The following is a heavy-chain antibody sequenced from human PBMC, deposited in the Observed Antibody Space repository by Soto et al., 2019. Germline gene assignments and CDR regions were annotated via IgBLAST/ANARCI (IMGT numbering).Heavy chain of an antibody. V-gene: IGHV1-69*02. Sequence: ASVKVSCKASGGTFSSYTISWVRQAPGQGLEWMGRIIPILGIANYAQKFQGRVTITADKSTSTAYMELSSLRSEDTAVYYCARAPPLYSSSSSYYFDYWGQGTLVTVS. CDR2: IIPILGIA. CDR3: ARAPPLYSSSSSYYFDY. J-gene: IGHJ4*02. CDR1: GGTFSSYT. D-gene: IGHD6-6*01.